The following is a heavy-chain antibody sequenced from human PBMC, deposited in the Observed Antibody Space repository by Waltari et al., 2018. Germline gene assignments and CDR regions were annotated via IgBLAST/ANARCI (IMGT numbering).Heavy chain of an antibody. CDR2: IRSKRYGETT. J-gene: IGHJ4*02. CDR3: VRDGRGHSPDYFDS. Sequence: EVQLVESGGGLVQPGRSLRLSCTTSGFAFSDHGMSWFRQGPGMGLEWVTFIRSKRYGETTDYAASVKGRFTGSRYDSKSIVFLQMNSLKVEDTARYFCVRDGRGHSPDYFDSWGQGTLVSVSP. D-gene: IGHD5-18*01. V-gene: IGHV3-49*03. CDR1: GFAFSDHG.